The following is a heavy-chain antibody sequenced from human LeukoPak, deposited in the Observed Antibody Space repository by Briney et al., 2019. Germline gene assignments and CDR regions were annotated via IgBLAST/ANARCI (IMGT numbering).Heavy chain of an antibody. D-gene: IGHD2-15*01. J-gene: IGHJ4*02. CDR3: ARDESGGYYVY. CDR2: IKQDGSMK. V-gene: IGHV3-7*01. Sequence: GGSLRLSCEASGFTFSRHWMSWVRRAPGRGLEWVANIKQDGSMKQYADSVRGRFIISRDNAKNSVYLQLSSLKAEDSAVYFCARDESGGYYVYWGQGTLVTVSS. CDR1: GFTFSRHW.